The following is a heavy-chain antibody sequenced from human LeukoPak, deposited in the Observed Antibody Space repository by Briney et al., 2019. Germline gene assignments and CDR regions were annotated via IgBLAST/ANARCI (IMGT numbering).Heavy chain of an antibody. CDR1: GYTFSIYA. CDR3: ARGVWSSHNKEYFLDY. J-gene: IGHJ4*02. V-gene: IGHV1-3*01. CDR2: INAGNGKT. D-gene: IGHD2-2*01. Sequence: ASVKVSCKTSGYTFSIYAMNWVRQALGQRPEWMGWINAGNGKTKYSQRFQGRVTITRDTSASTAYMELSSLRSEDTAIYYCARGVWSSHNKEYFLDYWGQGTLVTVSS.